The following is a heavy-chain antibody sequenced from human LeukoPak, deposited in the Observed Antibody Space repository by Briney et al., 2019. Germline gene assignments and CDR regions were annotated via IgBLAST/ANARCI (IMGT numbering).Heavy chain of an antibody. D-gene: IGHD3-10*01. CDR1: GYSFTFYW. CDR2: IYPGDSKT. J-gene: IGHJ4*02. Sequence: GESLRISCKGSGYSFTFYWIAWVRQVPGKGLEWMGIIYPGDSKTTYSPSFQGQVSISVDKSISTAYLQWGSLKASDTAMYYCARQDGEGTYYFDSWGQGTLVTVS. V-gene: IGHV5-51*01. CDR3: ARQDGEGTYYFDS.